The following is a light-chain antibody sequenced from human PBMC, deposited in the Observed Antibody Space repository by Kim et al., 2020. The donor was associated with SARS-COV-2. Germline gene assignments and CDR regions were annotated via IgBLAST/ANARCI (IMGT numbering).Light chain of an antibody. CDR3: VLYMGSGIWV. CDR1: SGSVSTNYY. J-gene: IGLJ3*02. Sequence: QTVVTQEPSFSVSPGGTVTLTCGLSSGSVSTNYYPSWYQQTPGQAPRTLIYSTNTRSSGVPDRFSGSILGNKAALTITGAQADDESDYYCVLYMGSGIWVFGGETQLTVL. V-gene: IGLV8-61*01. CDR2: STN.